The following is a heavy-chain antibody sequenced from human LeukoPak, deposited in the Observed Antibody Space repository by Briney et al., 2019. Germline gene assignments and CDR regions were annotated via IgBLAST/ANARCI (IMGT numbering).Heavy chain of an antibody. CDR2: IAPSDSYT. Sequence: GESLKIPCQGSGYSFTNYWISWVRQMPGKGLEWMGIIAPSDSYTHHSPSFQGHVTISADKSISTAYLQWSSLKASDTAMYYCARRNLGATRTKYFDYWGQGTLVTVSS. V-gene: IGHV5-10-1*01. D-gene: IGHD1-26*01. J-gene: IGHJ4*02. CDR3: ARRNLGATRTKYFDY. CDR1: GYSFTNYW.